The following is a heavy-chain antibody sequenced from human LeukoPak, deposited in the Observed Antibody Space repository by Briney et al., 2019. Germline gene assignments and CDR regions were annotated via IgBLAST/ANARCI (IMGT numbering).Heavy chain of an antibody. CDR3: ARHDFDLPMIYSFFVH. D-gene: IGHD3-3*01. CDR1: GYTFTKYY. Sequence: GASVKVSCKASGYTFTKYYMNWVRQAPRQGLEWMGIMHPTGDSTNYAQKFQGRVTLTRDTSTGTFYMELSSLTSEDTAVYYCARHDFDLPMIYSFFVHWGQGTLVTVSS. CDR2: MHPTGDST. J-gene: IGHJ5*02. V-gene: IGHV1-46*01.